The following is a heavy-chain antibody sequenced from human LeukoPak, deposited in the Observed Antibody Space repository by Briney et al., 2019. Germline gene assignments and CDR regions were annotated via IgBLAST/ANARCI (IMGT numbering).Heavy chain of an antibody. CDR2: ISSSGSTI. CDR1: GFTFSDYY. Sequence: SGGSLRLSCAASGFTFSDYYMSWIRQAPGKGLEWVSYISSSGSTIYYADSVKGRFTISRDNAKNSLYLQMNSLRAEDTAVYYCARVRYRLAETYIDYWGQGTLVTVSS. V-gene: IGHV3-11*01. J-gene: IGHJ4*02. CDR3: ARVRYRLAETYIDY. D-gene: IGHD3-16*01.